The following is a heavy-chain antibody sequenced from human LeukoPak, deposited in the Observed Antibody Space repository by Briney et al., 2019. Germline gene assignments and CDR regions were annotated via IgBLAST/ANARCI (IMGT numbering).Heavy chain of an antibody. CDR2: ISYDESNQ. V-gene: IGHV3-30*03. Sequence: PGKSLRLSCAASGFTFSGYGMHWIRQAPGKGLEWVAIISYDESNQYYADSVKGRFTISRDNSKNTLYLQMNSLRAEDTAVYYCARVDSSGYPYYYYMDVWGKGTTVTVSS. D-gene: IGHD3-22*01. CDR1: GFTFSGYG. CDR3: ARVDSSGYPYYYYMDV. J-gene: IGHJ6*03.